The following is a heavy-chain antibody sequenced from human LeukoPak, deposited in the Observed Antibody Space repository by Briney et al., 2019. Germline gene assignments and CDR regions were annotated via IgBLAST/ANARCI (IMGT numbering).Heavy chain of an antibody. V-gene: IGHV4-59*08. J-gene: IGHJ4*02. CDR3: ARGSFTRGFDY. CDR2: IYYSGST. CDR1: GGSISSYY. Sequence: PSETLSLTCTVSGGSISSYYWSWIRQPPGKGLEWIGYIYYSGSTNYNPSLKSRVTISVDTSKNQFSLKLSSVTAADTAVYYCARGSFTRGFDYWGQGTLVTVSS. D-gene: IGHD3-10*01.